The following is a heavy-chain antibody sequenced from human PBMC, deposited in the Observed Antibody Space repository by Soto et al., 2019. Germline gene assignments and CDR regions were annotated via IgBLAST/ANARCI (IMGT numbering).Heavy chain of an antibody. V-gene: IGHV3-23*01. CDR3: AKMSTVTMPNSGCYYYMDV. CDR1: GFTFSIYA. J-gene: IGHJ6*03. D-gene: IGHD4-17*01. Sequence: EVQLLGSGGGLVQPGGSLRLSCAASGFTFSIYAMSWVRQAPGKGLEWVSAISATGGRTYYAESVKGRFTISRDNSKNTLYLQMTSLRVEDTAVYYCAKMSTVTMPNSGCYYYMDVWGKGTTATVSS. CDR2: ISATGGRT.